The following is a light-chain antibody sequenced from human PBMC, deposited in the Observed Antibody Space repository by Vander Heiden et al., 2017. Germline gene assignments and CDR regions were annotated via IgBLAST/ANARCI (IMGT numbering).Light chain of an antibody. J-gene: IGKJ2*01. V-gene: IGKV1-5*03. Sequence: MQMTQSPATPSASVRDRVTITCRASQSISSWLAWYQQKPGNAPQLLIYKASSLDSGVPSRFSGSGSGTEFTLTISRLQPDNFASYYCQQYNSYPYTFGQGTKLEIK. CDR1: QSISSW. CDR2: KAS. CDR3: QQYNSYPYT.